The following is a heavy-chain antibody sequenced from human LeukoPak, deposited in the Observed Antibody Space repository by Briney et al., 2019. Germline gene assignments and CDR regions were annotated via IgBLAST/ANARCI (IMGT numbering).Heavy chain of an antibody. J-gene: IGHJ4*02. CDR2: ISYDGSNK. D-gene: IGHD1-7*01. Sequence: GGSLRLSCAASGFTFSSYAMHWVRQAPGKGLEWVAVISYDGSNKYYADSVKGRFTISRDNSKNTLYLQMNSLRAEDTTVYYCARGLLELWWEGVDCWGQGTLVTVSS. V-gene: IGHV3-30-3*01. CDR1: GFTFSSYA. CDR3: ARGLLELWWEGVDC.